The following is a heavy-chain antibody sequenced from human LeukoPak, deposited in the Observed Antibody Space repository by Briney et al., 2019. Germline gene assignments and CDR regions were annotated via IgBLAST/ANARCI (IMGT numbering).Heavy chain of an antibody. CDR3: ARELTHSDY. CDR2: ISSSSSYI. J-gene: IGHJ4*02. CDR1: ESTFSIYS. V-gene: IGHV3-21*01. D-gene: IGHD1-14*01. Sequence: GGSLRLSCAASESTFSIYSMNWVRQAPGKGLEWVSSISSSSSYIYYADSVKGRFTISRDNAKNSPFLQMNSLRAEDTAVYYCARELTHSDYWGQGTLVTVSS.